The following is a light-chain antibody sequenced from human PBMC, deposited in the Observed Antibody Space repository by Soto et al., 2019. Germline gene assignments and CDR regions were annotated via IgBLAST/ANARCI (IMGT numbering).Light chain of an antibody. J-gene: IGKJ1*01. CDR3: QQYNKWPPLT. CDR2: GAS. V-gene: IGKV3-15*01. CDR1: QSVSNN. Sequence: EIVMTQSPATLSVSPGERAALSCRASQSVSNNLAWYQQKPGQAPRLLIHGASTRATGIPVRFSGSGSGTEFTLTISSLQSEDFAVYYCQQYNKWPPLTFGQGTKVEIK.